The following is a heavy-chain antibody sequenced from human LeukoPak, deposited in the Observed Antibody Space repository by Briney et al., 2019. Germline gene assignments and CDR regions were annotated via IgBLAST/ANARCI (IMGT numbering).Heavy chain of an antibody. CDR2: ISSDGNDK. D-gene: IGHD4/OR15-4a*01. CDR3: ARTIYDY. Sequence: GGSLRLSCAASGVTFRSYGMHWVRQAPGKGLEWVALISSDGNDKLYGDSVRGRFTISRDDSKSTLYLQMNSLRAEDTAEYYCARTIYDYWGQGTLVTVSS. V-gene: IGHV3-30*03. J-gene: IGHJ4*02. CDR1: GVTFRSYG.